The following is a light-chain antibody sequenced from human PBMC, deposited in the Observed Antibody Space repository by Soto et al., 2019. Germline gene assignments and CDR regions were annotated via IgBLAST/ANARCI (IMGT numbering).Light chain of an antibody. CDR1: SSNIGAGYA. Sequence: QSVLTQPPSVSGAPGQRVTISCTGSSSNIGAGYAVHWYQQLPGKAPKLLMYDNNNRPSGVPKRFSGSKAGTSASLAIAGLQNEDEADYFCQSFDSSRLGLLFGGGTKLTVL. CDR2: DNN. V-gene: IGLV1-40*01. CDR3: QSFDSSRLGLL. J-gene: IGLJ2*01.